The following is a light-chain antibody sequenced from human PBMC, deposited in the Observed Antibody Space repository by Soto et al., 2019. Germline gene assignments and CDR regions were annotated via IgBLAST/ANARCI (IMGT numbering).Light chain of an antibody. CDR3: SSYTRSSTVV. CDR2: DVS. Sequence: QSALTQPASVSGSPGQSITISCTGTSSDVGGYNYVSWYQQHPGKAPKLMIYDVSNRPAGVSNGFSGSKSGNTASLTISGLQAEDEADYYCSSYTRSSTVVFGGGTQVTVL. J-gene: IGLJ2*01. CDR1: SSDVGGYNY. V-gene: IGLV2-14*01.